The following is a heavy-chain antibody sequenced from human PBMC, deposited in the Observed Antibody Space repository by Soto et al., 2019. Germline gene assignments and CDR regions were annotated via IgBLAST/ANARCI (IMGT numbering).Heavy chain of an antibody. Sequence: GGSLRLSCAASGFTFSSYAMSWVRQAPGKGLEWVSAISGSGGSTYYADSVKGRFTISRDNSKNTLYLQMNSLRAEDTAVYYCAKDQSLRFLEWLYPEYNWFDPWGQGTPVTVSS. J-gene: IGHJ5*02. V-gene: IGHV3-23*01. D-gene: IGHD3-3*01. CDR3: AKDQSLRFLEWLYPEYNWFDP. CDR1: GFTFSSYA. CDR2: ISGSGGST.